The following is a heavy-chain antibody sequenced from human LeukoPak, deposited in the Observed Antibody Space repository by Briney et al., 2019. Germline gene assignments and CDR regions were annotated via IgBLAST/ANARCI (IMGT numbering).Heavy chain of an antibody. J-gene: IGHJ4*02. CDR1: GGSISTYY. V-gene: IGHV4-59*01. D-gene: IGHD5-18*01. CDR2: VYYSGST. Sequence: SETLSLTCTVSGGSISTYYGSWIRQPPGKGLEWLGYVYYSGSTNYNPSLKSRVTVSVDTSKNQFSLKLSSVTAADTAVYYCARGAYRYGHHNDYWGPGTLVTVSS. CDR3: ARGAYRYGHHNDY.